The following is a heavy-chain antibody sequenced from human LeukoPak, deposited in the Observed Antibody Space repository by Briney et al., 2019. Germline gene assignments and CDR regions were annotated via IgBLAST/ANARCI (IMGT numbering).Heavy chain of an antibody. Sequence: GGSLRLSCAASGFTFSSYWMNWARQAPGKGLEWVASINHNGNVNYYVDSVKGRFTISRDNAKNSLYLQMNSLRAEDTPVYYCARATYYDGSGYSADYWGQGALVTVSS. V-gene: IGHV3-7*01. D-gene: IGHD3-22*01. CDR1: GFTFSSYW. CDR3: ARATYYDGSGYSADY. J-gene: IGHJ4*02. CDR2: INHNGNVN.